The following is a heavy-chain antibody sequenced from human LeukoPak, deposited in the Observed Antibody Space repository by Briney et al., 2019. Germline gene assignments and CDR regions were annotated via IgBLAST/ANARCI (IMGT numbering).Heavy chain of an antibody. CDR1: GFTFSDYW. D-gene: IGHD6-6*01. J-gene: IGHJ4*02. V-gene: IGHV3-7*01. CDR2: IKQDGSQR. CDR3: ARRGGSSSRRSPIDY. Sequence: GRSLRLSCTASGFTFSDYWMTWVRQAPGRGPEWVANIKQDGSQRYYVDSVRGRFTISRDNAKNSLFLQMNGLRAEATAVYYCARRGGSSSRRSPIDYWGQGTLVTVSS.